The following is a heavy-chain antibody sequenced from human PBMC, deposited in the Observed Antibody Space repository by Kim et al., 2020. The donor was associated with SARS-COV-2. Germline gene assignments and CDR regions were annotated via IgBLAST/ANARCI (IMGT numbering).Heavy chain of an antibody. Sequence: SETLSLTCTVSGGSISSYYWSWIRQPPGKGLEWIGYIYYSGSTNYNPSLKSRVTISVDTSKNQFSLKLSSVTAADTAVYYCARGPVVTAIPEYFQHWGQGTLVTVSS. CDR1: GGSISSYY. D-gene: IGHD2-21*02. J-gene: IGHJ1*01. CDR3: ARGPVVTAIPEYFQH. V-gene: IGHV4-59*01. CDR2: IYYSGST.